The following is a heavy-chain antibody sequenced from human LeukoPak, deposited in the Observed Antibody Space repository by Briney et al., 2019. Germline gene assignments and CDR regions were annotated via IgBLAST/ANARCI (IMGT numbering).Heavy chain of an antibody. D-gene: IGHD3-22*01. CDR2: ISSSGSTI. J-gene: IGHJ4*02. CDR3: AGAYYYDSSGIPLFDY. V-gene: IGHV3-11*01. CDR1: GFTFSDYY. Sequence: GGSLRLSCAASGFTFSDYYMSWIRQAPGKGLEWVSYISSSGSTIYYAASVKGRFTISRDNAKNSLYLQMNSLRAEDTAVYYCAGAYYYDSSGIPLFDYWGQGTLVTVSS.